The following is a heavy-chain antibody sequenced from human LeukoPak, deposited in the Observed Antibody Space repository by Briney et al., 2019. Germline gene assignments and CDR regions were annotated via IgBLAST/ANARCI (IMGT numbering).Heavy chain of an antibody. CDR2: TYYGSKWYN. D-gene: IGHD3-3*01. J-gene: IGHJ4*02. CDR1: GDSVSSNSAA. Sequence: SQTLSLTCAISGDSVSSNSAAWSWIRQSPSRGLEWLGRTYYGSKWYNDYAVSVKSRITINPDTSKNQFSLQLNSVTPEDTAVYYCARAPPRTYYDFWSGYSGFDYWGQGTLVTVSS. CDR3: ARAPPRTYYDFWSGYSGFDY. V-gene: IGHV6-1*01.